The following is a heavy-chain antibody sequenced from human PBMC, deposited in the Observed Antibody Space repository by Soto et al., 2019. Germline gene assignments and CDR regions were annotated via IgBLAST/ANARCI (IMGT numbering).Heavy chain of an antibody. CDR3: AASNTYYDFWSGYHWFDP. J-gene: IGHJ5*02. V-gene: IGHV4-39*01. CDR2: VYYSGSP. Sequence: QLQLQESGPGLVKPSETLSLTCTVSGGSISSTSFYWGWIRQPPGKGLEWIGNVYYSGSPHYNPSLKSRVTISVDTSKNQFSLKLSSVTAADTAVYYCAASNTYYDFWSGYHWFDPWGQGILVTVSS. CDR1: GGSISSTSFY. D-gene: IGHD3-3*01.